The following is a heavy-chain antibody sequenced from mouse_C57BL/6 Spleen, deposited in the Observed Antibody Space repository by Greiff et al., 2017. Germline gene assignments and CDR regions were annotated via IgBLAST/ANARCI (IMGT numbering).Heavy chain of an antibody. V-gene: IGHV1-55*01. CDR2: IYPGSGST. J-gene: IGHJ2*01. CDR1: GYTFTSYW. CDR3: ARGGNYYGSSLDY. D-gene: IGHD1-1*01. Sequence: VKLQQPGAELVKPGASVKMSYKASGYTFTSYWITWVKQRPGQGLEWIGDIYPGSGSTNYNEKFKSKATLTVDTSSSTAYMQLSSLTSEDSAVYYCARGGNYYGSSLDYWGQGTTLTVSS.